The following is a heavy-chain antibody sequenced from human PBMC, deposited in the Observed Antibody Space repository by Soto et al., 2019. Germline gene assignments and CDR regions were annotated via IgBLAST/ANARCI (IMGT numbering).Heavy chain of an antibody. CDR2: IKQDGSEK. CDR1: GFTFSSYW. Sequence: PGGSLRLSCAASGFTFSSYWMSWVRQAPGKGLEWVANIKQDGSEKYYVDSVKGRFTISRDNAKNSLYLQMNSLRAEDTAVYYCARDRIETIFGVAIRAPYFDYWGQGTLVTVSS. CDR3: ARDRIETIFGVAIRAPYFDY. V-gene: IGHV3-7*01. D-gene: IGHD3-3*01. J-gene: IGHJ4*02.